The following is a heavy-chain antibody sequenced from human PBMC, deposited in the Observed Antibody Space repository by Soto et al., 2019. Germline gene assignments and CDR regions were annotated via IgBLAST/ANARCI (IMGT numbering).Heavy chain of an antibody. CDR2: ISGHNGKT. Sequence: QVHLVQSASEAKKPGASVKLSCTAAGYTFTTYGFSWLRQAPGQGLEWMGWISGHNGKTKYAQSFQGRITMTTDTSTRTAYMELRSLRSDDTAVYYCARDRGYIHDSTGYVDHWGQGALVTVSS. V-gene: IGHV1-18*04. CDR3: ARDRGYIHDSTGYVDH. CDR1: GYTFTTYG. J-gene: IGHJ4*02. D-gene: IGHD3-9*01.